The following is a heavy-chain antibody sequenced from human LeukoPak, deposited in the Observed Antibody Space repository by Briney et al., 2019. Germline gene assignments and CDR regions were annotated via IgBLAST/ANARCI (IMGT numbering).Heavy chain of an antibody. J-gene: IGHJ3*02. CDR3: ARHHPGYYDSREPDAFDI. CDR1: GGSMSGYF. Sequence: SEPLSLTCTLSGGSMSGYFWSWIRPPPGKGLEWVGYIYYGGSTNYNPCLKSRVTISVDTSKNQFSLKLSSVTAADTAVYYCARHHPGYYDSREPDAFDIWGQGTMVTVS. D-gene: IGHD3-22*01. CDR2: IYYGGST. V-gene: IGHV4-59*08.